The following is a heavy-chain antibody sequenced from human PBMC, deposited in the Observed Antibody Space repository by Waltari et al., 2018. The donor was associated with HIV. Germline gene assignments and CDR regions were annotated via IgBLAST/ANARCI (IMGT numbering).Heavy chain of an antibody. V-gene: IGHV4-4*02. CDR3: ARVDENNSGRMDY. J-gene: IGHJ4*02. CDR1: GCSTNRTNW. CDR2: IYHSGIA. Sequence: QVHLQQTGPGLVKPSGTLSLTCVVSGCSTNRTNWWSWFRQHPSKGLEWIGEIYHSGIANYNPSLKSRVTISLDNSKNQFSLRLTSVTATDTAVYYCARVDENNSGRMDYWGQGNLVTVSS. D-gene: IGHD6-19*01.